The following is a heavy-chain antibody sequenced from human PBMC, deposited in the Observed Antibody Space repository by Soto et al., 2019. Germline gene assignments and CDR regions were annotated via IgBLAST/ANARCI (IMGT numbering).Heavy chain of an antibody. J-gene: IGHJ6*02. CDR1: GFTFSSYS. CDR2: ISSSSSTI. CDR3: ARDQGGPYYDFGRYYGMDV. D-gene: IGHD3-3*01. V-gene: IGHV3-48*02. Sequence: GGSLRLSCAASGFTFSSYSMNWVRQAPGKGLEWVSYISSSSSTIYYADSVKGRFTISRDNAKNSLYLQMNSLRDEDTAVYYCARDQGGPYYDFGRYYGMDVWGQGTTVTVSS.